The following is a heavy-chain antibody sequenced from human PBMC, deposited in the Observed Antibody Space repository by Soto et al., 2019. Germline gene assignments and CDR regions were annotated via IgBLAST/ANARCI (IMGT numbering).Heavy chain of an antibody. CDR2: INHSGST. CDR1: GGSFSGYY. D-gene: IGHD2-15*01. V-gene: IGHV4-34*01. Sequence: ASETLSLTXAVYGGSFSGYYWSWIRQPPGKGLEWIGEINHSGSTNYNPSLKSRVTISVDTSKNQFSLKLSSVTAADTAVYYCAHKLGYCSAGSCSRGWFDPWGQGTLVTVS. CDR3: AHKLGYCSAGSCSRGWFDP. J-gene: IGHJ5*02.